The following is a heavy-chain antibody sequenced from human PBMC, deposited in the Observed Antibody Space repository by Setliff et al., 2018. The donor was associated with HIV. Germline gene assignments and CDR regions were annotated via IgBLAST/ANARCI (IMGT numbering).Heavy chain of an antibody. CDR1: GYTFSSYD. CDR3: ARGGRVVWWYSDL. V-gene: IGHV1-8*01. D-gene: IGHD3-16*01. J-gene: IGHJ2*01. Sequence: ASVKVSCKASGYTFSSYDIYWVRQAPGQGLEWMGFINPNADHTGYAQKFQGRVTMTSDVTISTAYMELNTLTSDDTAVYFCARGGRVVWWYSDLWGRGTLVTSPQ. CDR2: INPNADHT.